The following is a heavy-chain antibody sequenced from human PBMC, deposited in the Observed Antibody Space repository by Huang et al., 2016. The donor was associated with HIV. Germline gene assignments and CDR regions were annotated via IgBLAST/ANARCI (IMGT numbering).Heavy chain of an antibody. V-gene: IGHV3-30*02. CDR1: GFTVSANG. CDR2: IRDDGSKQ. CDR3: VKERGSSRARSSFDV. J-gene: IGHJ3*01. Sequence: QVRLVESGGGVVQPGASLRLSCAASGFTVSANGMDWVRRAPGKGLEWVLFIRDDGSKQYLIDSVKGRFTTSRDNSKNTLYLQMDSLRPEDTAMYYCVKERGSSRARSSFDVWGQGTFVTVSS. D-gene: IGHD6-13*01.